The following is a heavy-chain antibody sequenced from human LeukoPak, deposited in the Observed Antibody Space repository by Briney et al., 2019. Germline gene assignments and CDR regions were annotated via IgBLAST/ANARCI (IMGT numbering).Heavy chain of an antibody. CDR2: ISGRTSTV. D-gene: IGHD2-2*03. CDR3: ARELDSPRRGNDY. J-gene: IGHJ4*02. V-gene: IGHV3-48*02. Sequence: GGSLRLSCAASGFSFSSYTMNWVRQAPGKGLEWLSYISGRTSTVYYADSVKGRFTISRDNAKNSLYLQMNSLRDEDTAVYYCARELDSPRRGNDYWGQGTLVTVSS. CDR1: GFSFSSYT.